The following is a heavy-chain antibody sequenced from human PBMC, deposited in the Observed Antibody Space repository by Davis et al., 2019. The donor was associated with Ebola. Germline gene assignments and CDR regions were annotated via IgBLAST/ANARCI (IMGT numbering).Heavy chain of an antibody. V-gene: IGHV1-18*01. J-gene: IGHJ6*02. Sequence: ASVKVSCKASGYTFTSYGISWVRQAPGQGLEWMGWISAYNGNTNYAQKLQGRVTMTTDTSTSTAYMELRSLRSDDTAVYYCASTTSRSYSSGWPTPWYVWGQGTTVTVSS. D-gene: IGHD6-19*01. CDR3: ASTTSRSYSSGWPTPWYV. CDR2: ISAYNGNT. CDR1: GYTFTSYG.